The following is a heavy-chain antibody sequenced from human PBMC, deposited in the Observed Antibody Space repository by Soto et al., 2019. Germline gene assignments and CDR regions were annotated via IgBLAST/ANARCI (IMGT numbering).Heavy chain of an antibody. CDR1: GGSVSSATYY. CDR3: ARSFRFLEWSYCYYYGMDV. D-gene: IGHD3-3*01. Sequence: PSETLSLTCTVSGGSVSSATYYWNWIRQPPGKGLEWIGSVYYSGTPNYNPSLKSRVTISMDTSYNRLSLKLRSVTAADTAVYYCARSFRFLEWSYCYYYGMDVWGQGTTVTVSS. V-gene: IGHV4-61*01. CDR2: VYYSGTP. J-gene: IGHJ6*02.